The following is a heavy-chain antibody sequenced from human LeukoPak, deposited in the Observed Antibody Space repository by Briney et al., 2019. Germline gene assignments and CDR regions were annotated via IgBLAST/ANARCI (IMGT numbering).Heavy chain of an antibody. CDR3: ARWYYYDSSGYYYEGAYY. V-gene: IGHV1-2*02. D-gene: IGHD3-22*01. J-gene: IGHJ4*02. Sequence: ASVKVSCKASGYTFTGYYMHWVRQAPGQGLEWMGWINPNSGGTNYAQKFQGRVTMTRDTSISTAYMELSRLRSDDTAVYYCARWYYYDSSGYYYEGAYYWGQGTLVTVSS. CDR1: GYTFTGYY. CDR2: INPNSGGT.